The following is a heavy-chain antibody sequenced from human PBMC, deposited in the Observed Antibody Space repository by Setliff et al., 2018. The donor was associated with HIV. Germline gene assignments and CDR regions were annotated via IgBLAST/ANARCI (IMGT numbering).Heavy chain of an antibody. CDR1: GYTFTDYY. D-gene: IGHD3-22*01. Sequence: PQVKVSCKASGYTFTDYYMHWVQQAPGKGLEWMGRVDPEDGETIYAEKFQGRVTITADTSTDTAYMELSGLRSEDTAVYYCAADSYYYDSSGYQYYFDSWGQGTLVTVSS. CDR3: AADSYYYDSSGYQYYFDS. J-gene: IGHJ4*02. CDR2: VDPEDGET. V-gene: IGHV1-69-2*01.